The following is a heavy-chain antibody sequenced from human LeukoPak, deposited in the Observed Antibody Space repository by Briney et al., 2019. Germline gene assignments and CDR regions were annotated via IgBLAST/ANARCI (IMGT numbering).Heavy chain of an antibody. CDR2: INIGGTNT. V-gene: IGHV3-11*01. CDR3: ATEGAGFDT. J-gene: IGHJ5*02. CDR1: GFTFNAYY. Sequence: PGGSLRLSCAASGFTFNAYYMSWIRQAPGKGLEWLSYINIGGTNTHYADSVKGRFTISRDNAKKSLYLEMNNLRAEDTAVYYCATEGAGFDTWGQGVLVTVSS.